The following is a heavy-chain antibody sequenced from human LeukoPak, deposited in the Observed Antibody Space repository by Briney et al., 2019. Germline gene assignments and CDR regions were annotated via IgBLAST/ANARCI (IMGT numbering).Heavy chain of an antibody. D-gene: IGHD1-14*01. CDR2: INHSGST. CDR3: ARGRYNANAFDI. V-gene: IGHV4-34*01. J-gene: IGHJ3*02. CDR1: GGSFSGYY. Sequence: SETLSLTCAVYGGSFSGYYWSWIRQPPGKGLEWIGEINHSGSTNYNPSLKSRVTISVDKSKNQFSLKLSSVTAADTAVYYCARGRYNANAFDIWGQGTMVTVSS.